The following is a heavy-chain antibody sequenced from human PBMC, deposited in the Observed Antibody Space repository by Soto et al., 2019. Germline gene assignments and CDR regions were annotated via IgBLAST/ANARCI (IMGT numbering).Heavy chain of an antibody. V-gene: IGHV4-39*01. CDR2: LFYGGTT. CDR3: ARHRGPAPVY. Sequence: QVQLKESGPGLVKPSETLSLTCTVSGCSISGYYWTWIRQPPGKGLERVGSLFYGGTTDYNPSLKSRLTMALDTSKNHFSLKLRSVTAADTAVYYCARHRGPAPVYWGQGTLVTASS. J-gene: IGHJ4*02. CDR1: GCSISGYY. D-gene: IGHD3-10*01.